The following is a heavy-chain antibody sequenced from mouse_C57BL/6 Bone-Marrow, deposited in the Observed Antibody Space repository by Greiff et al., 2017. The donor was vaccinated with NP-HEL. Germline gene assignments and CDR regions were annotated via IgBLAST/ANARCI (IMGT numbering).Heavy chain of an antibody. Sequence: EVQLQQSGAELVRPGASVKLSCTASGFNIKDDYMHWVKQRPEQGLEWIGWIDPEDGDTEYASKFQGKATITADTSSNTAYLQLSSLTSEDTAVYYCTTRWLLPDYFDYWGQGTTLTVSS. CDR1: GFNIKDDY. D-gene: IGHD2-3*01. CDR3: TTRWLLPDYFDY. CDR2: IDPEDGDT. J-gene: IGHJ2*01. V-gene: IGHV14-4*01.